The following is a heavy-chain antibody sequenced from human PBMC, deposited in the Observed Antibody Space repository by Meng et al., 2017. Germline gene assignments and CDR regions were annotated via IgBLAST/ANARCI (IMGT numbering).Heavy chain of an antibody. CDR1: GFTFSSYW. CDR3: ARGLAYSSSWYWFDY. CDR2: IKQDGSEK. V-gene: IGHV3-7*01. D-gene: IGHD6-13*01. Sequence: GESLKISCAASGFTFSSYWMSWVRQAPGKGLEWVANIKQDGSEKYYVDSVKGRFTISRDNAKNSLYLQMNSLRAEDTAVYYCARGLAYSSSWYWFDYWGQGTLVTVSS. J-gene: IGHJ4*02.